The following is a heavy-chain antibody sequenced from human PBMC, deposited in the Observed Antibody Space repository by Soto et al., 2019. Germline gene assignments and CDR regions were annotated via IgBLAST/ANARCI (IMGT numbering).Heavy chain of an antibody. CDR3: ARDRLGANYDFWSGYYTRYYYYGMDV. Sequence: ASVKVSCKASGYTFTGYYMHWVRQAPGQGLEWMGIINPSGGSTSYAQKFQGRVTMTTDTSTSTAYMELRSLRSDDTAVYYCARDRLGANYDFWSGYYTRYYYYGMDVWGQGTTVTVSS. V-gene: IGHV1-46*01. J-gene: IGHJ6*02. CDR2: INPSGGST. CDR1: GYTFTGYY. D-gene: IGHD3-3*01.